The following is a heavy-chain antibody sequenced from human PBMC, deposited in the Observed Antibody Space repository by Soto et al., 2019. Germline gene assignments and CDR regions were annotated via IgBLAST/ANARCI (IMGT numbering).Heavy chain of an antibody. CDR1: GFPFSHHA. V-gene: IGHV3-23*01. CDR2: ISGSGDSA. Sequence: GSLRLSCTASGFPFSHHAMNWVRQGPGTRLEWVADISGSGDSARYADSVRGRFTISRDNSRDTLYLQMNSLRVDDTAVYYCGKERRGSGWSVCNFWGQGALVTVSS. J-gene: IGHJ4*02. D-gene: IGHD6-19*01. CDR3: GKERRGSGWSVCNF.